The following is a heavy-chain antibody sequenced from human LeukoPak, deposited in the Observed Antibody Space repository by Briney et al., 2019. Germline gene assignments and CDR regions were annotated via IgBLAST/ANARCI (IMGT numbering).Heavy chain of an antibody. D-gene: IGHD3-10*01. V-gene: IGHV3-7*01. Sequence: ETLSLTCAVYGGSFSGYYWSWIRQPPGKGLEWVANVNQDGTEKYYVDSVKGRFNISRDNAKNSLYLHMNSLRAEDTAVYYCARSKAGGYWGQGTLVIVST. CDR1: GGSFSGYY. CDR3: ARSKAGGY. CDR2: VNQDGTEK. J-gene: IGHJ4*02.